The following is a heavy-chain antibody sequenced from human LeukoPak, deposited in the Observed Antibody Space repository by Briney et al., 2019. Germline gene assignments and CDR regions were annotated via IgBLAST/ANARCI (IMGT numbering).Heavy chain of an antibody. CDR1: GFTVSSNY. CDR3: ARDHAYSYGFSYYFHS. D-gene: IGHD5-18*01. V-gene: IGHV3-66*01. CDR2: IYSGGST. Sequence: PGGSLRLSCAASGFTVSSNYISWVRQAPGMGLEWVSVIYSGGSTFYADSVKGRFTISRDNSKNMAYLQMNSLRAEDTAVYYCARDHAYSYGFSYYFHSWGQGTLVTVSS. J-gene: IGHJ4*02.